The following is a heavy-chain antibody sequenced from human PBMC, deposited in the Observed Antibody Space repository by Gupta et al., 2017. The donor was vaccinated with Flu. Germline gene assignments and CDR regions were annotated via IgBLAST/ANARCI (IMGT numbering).Heavy chain of an antibody. D-gene: IGHD6-19*01. CDR3: AKTAVAGGLDYFYGMDA. CDR2: IGGNAAST. CDR1: GFSVGSFA. V-gene: IGHV3-23*01. Sequence: EVQLLESGGGLVQPGGSLRLSCAASGFSVGSFAVNWVRPAPGRGLEWVSSIGGNAASTYYAESVKGRFTISRDSSKNIIYLQMNSLRAEDTALYYCAKTAVAGGLDYFYGMDAWGQGTTVTVSS. J-gene: IGHJ6*02.